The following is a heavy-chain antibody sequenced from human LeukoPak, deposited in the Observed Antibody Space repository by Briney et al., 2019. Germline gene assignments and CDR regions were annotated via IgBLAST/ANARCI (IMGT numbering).Heavy chain of an antibody. J-gene: IGHJ5*02. CDR2: IIPIFGTA. CDR3: ARDLTTVLFNWFDP. Sequence: ASVKVSCKASGGTFSSYAISWVRQAPGQGLEWMGGIIPIFGTANYAQKFQGRVTITADESTSTAYMELNSLRSEDAAVYYCARDLTTVLFNWFDPWGQGTLVTVS. D-gene: IGHD4-17*01. V-gene: IGHV1-69*13. CDR1: GGTFSSYA.